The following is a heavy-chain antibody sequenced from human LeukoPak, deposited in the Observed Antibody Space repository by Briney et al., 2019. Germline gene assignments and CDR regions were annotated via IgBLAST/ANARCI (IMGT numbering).Heavy chain of an antibody. D-gene: IGHD6-19*01. CDR2: IYYNGNT. V-gene: IGHV4-59*08. J-gene: IGHJ4*02. CDR1: GGSISSYY. Sequence: SETLSLTCTVSGGSISSYYWSWIRQPPGEGLEWIGSIYYNGNTDSNPSLKSRVTISVDTSNNQFSLKLSSVTAADTAVYYCARHGTQWLRYPNFDYWGQGTLVTVSS. CDR3: ARHGTQWLRYPNFDY.